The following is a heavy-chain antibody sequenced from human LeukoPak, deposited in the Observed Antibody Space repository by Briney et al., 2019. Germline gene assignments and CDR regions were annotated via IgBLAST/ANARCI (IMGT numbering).Heavy chain of an antibody. D-gene: IGHD6-19*01. J-gene: IGHJ6*03. Sequence: GGSLRLSCAASGFTFSSYSMNWVRQAPGKGLEWVSYISSSSSTIYYADSVKGRFTISGDNAKNSLYLQMNSLRAEDTAVYYCARDASSAWYRAVDYYMDVWGKGTTVTVSS. CDR1: GFTFSSYS. CDR3: ARDASSAWYRAVDYYMDV. CDR2: ISSSSSTI. V-gene: IGHV3-48*04.